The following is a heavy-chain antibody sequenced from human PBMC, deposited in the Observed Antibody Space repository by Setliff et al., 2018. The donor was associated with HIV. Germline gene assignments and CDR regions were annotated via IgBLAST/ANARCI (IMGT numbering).Heavy chain of an antibody. J-gene: IGHJ6*03. D-gene: IGHD3-3*01. CDR1: GGSLGSYY. V-gene: IGHV4-59*08. CDR2: IYRTGST. Sequence: PSETLSLTCTVSGGSLGSYYWSWIRQPPGKGREWIGYIYRTGSTKYNTSLKRRVAISVNTSKKQFSLKLSSVTAADTAVYYWSTTTLFVVPRYYYYYLDLLGTGNTGPLSS. CDR3: STTTLFVVPRYYYYYLDL.